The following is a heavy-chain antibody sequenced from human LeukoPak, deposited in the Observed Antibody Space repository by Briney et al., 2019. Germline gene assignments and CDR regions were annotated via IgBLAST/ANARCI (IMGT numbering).Heavy chain of an antibody. CDR1: GFTFSDYG. CDR3: ASHNRRDCSPISCYRFGN. CDR2: ISGYNGNT. Sequence: ASVKVSYKTSGFTFSDYGISWVRQAPGQGLEWMGWISGYNGNTHYAQKLQDRVTMTTDTSTSTAYMELRSLRSDDTAVYYCASHNRRDCSPISCYRFGNWGQGTLVAVSP. D-gene: IGHD2-2*01. J-gene: IGHJ4*02. V-gene: IGHV1-18*01.